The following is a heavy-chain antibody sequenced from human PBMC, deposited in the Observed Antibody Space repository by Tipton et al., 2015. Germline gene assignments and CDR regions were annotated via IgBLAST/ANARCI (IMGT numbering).Heavy chain of an antibody. CDR1: GGSISSNDYY. V-gene: IGHV4-39*07. J-gene: IGHJ5*02. CDR2: IYFGGST. Sequence: TLSLTCTVSGGSISSNDYYWGWIRQPPGKGLEWIGNIYFGGSTYYNPSLKSRVTISVDTSKNQFSLNLSSVTAADTAVYYCARLRQTYGSDSNNWFDPWGQGTLVTVSS. CDR3: ARLRQTYGSDSNNWFDP. D-gene: IGHD3-10*01.